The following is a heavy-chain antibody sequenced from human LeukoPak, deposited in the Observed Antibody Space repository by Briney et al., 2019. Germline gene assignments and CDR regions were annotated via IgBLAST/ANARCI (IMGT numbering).Heavy chain of an antibody. Sequence: GGPLRLSCAASGFTYSSYAMSWAREAPGKGLGCVSAISGSGGHTYYATSVKGRFTISRDNSQNTLYLQMNSLRAEDTAVYYCAKLLTLTLFDAFDIWGQGTMATVSS. V-gene: IGHV3-23*01. CDR3: AKLLTLTLFDAFDI. J-gene: IGHJ3*02. CDR2: ISGSGGHT. D-gene: IGHD2-21*01. CDR1: GFTYSSYA.